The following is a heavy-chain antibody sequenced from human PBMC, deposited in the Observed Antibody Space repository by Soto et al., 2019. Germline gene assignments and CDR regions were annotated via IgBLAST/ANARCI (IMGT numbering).Heavy chain of an antibody. CDR2: LHYSGST. CDR3: GYIYYSENTYYNPSLKRLVTISVDTSKNHFSLKLSSVTATDTAVYYCARASLYYSDSSGYYFDY. D-gene: IGHD3-3*01. J-gene: IGHJ4*02. Sequence: PAETLALTFTVSGGSMSSGGYSWSWIRLHPGKGLGWLGHLHYSGSTYYNQSLRSRVTETGERAKNQXSLYLSSXTGGRMGLEWIGYIYYSENTYYNPSLKRLVTISVDTSKNHFSLKLSSVTATDTAVYYCARASLYYSDSSGYYFDYWGQGTLDTVSS. CDR1: GGSMSSGGYS. V-gene: IGHV4-31*03.